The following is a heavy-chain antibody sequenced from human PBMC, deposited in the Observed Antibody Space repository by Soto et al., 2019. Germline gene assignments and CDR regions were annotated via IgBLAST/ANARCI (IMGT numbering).Heavy chain of an antibody. Sequence: PGGSLRLSCAASGFTFSSYAMSWVRQAPGKGLEWVSGITGPGGNTYYADSVKGRFTISRDNSQNTVSLQMNSLRAEDTAVYYCAKGTHYAVDYRFFFDYWGQGTQVTVSS. V-gene: IGHV3-23*01. CDR2: ITGPGGNT. CDR3: AKGTHYAVDYRFFFDY. J-gene: IGHJ4*02. CDR1: GFTFSSYA. D-gene: IGHD4-4*01.